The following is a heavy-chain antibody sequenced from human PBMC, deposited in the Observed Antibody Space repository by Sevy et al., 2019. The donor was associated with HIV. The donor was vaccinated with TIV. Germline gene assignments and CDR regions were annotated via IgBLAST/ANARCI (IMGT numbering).Heavy chain of an antibody. V-gene: IGHV4-59*01. CDR2: IYYSGST. CDR3: ARGVAPYSYGYRDHHGDFDY. J-gene: IGHJ4*02. Sequence: SETLSLTCTVSGGSISSYYWSWIRQPPGKGLEWIGYIYYSGSTNYNPSLKSRVTISVDTSKNQFSLKLSSVTAADTAVYYCARGVAPYSYGYRDHHGDFDYWGQGTLVTVSS. CDR1: GGSISSYY. D-gene: IGHD5-18*01.